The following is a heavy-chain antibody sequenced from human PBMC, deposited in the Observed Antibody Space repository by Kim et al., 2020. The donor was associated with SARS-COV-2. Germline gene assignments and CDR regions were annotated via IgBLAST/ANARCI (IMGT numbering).Heavy chain of an antibody. J-gene: IGHJ4*02. CDR2: INGYSGDT. CDR3: ARSGYSGSNSFVDY. D-gene: IGHD5-12*01. Sequence: ASVKVSCMASGYPFTAYGLSWVRQAPGQGLEWMGWINGYSGDTNYPQKFQDRVAMTTDISTSTAYMELRSLRSDDTAVYYCARSGYSGSNSFVDYWGQG. CDR1: GYPFTAYG. V-gene: IGHV1-18*01.